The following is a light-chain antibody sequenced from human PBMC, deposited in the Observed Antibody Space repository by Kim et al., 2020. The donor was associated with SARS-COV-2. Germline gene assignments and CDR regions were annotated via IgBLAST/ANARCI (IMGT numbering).Light chain of an antibody. Sequence: ETVLTQSPATLSLSPGERATLSCRASQSVGTYLAWYQQKPGQAPRLLIYDASNRATGIPARFSGSGSGTDFTLTISSLEPEDFAVYYCQQRMNWPPLTFGGGTKVDIK. J-gene: IGKJ4*01. CDR2: DAS. CDR3: QQRMNWPPLT. CDR1: QSVGTY. V-gene: IGKV3-11*01.